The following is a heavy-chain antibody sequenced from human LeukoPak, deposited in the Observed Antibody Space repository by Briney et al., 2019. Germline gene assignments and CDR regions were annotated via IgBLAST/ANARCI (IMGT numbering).Heavy chain of an antibody. D-gene: IGHD4-23*01. CDR3: ARGPTTVVHRLYFQH. V-gene: IGHV3-53*05. CDR2: INSGGNT. Sequence: GGSLRLSCAGSGFTVTNYYMTWVRQAPGKGLEWVSFINSGGNTYYADSVKGRFTISRDNSKNTLYLQMNSLRAEDTAVYYCARGPTTVVHRLYFQHWGQGTLVTVSS. CDR1: GFTVTNYY. J-gene: IGHJ1*01.